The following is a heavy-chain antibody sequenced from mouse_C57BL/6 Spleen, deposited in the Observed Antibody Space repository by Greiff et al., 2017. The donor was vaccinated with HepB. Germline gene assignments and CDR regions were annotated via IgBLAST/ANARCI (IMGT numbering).Heavy chain of an antibody. V-gene: IGHV1-82*01. J-gene: IGHJ2*01. CDR2: IYPGDGDT. D-gene: IGHD2-2*01. CDR1: GYAFSSSW. Sequence: QVQLQQSGPELVKPGASVKISCKASGYAFSSSWMNWVKQRPGKGLEWIGRIYPGDGDTNYNGKFKGKATLTADKSSSTAYMQLSSLTSEDSAVYFCARGVTTDEGYYFDYWGQGTTLTVSS. CDR3: ARGVTTDEGYYFDY.